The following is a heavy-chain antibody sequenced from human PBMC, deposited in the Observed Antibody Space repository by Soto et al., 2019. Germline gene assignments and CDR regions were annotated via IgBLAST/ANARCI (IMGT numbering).Heavy chain of an antibody. CDR1: GGSISSYY. CDR2: IYYSGST. Sequence: QVQLQESGPGLVKPSETLSLTCTVSGGSISSYYWSWIRQPPGKGLEWIGYIYYSGSTNYNPSLKSRVTIAVDTSKNQFSVKLSSVTAADTAVYYCARVAYYYDSSGYLYYFDYWGQGTLVTVSS. CDR3: ARVAYYYDSSGYLYYFDY. J-gene: IGHJ4*02. D-gene: IGHD3-22*01. V-gene: IGHV4-59*01.